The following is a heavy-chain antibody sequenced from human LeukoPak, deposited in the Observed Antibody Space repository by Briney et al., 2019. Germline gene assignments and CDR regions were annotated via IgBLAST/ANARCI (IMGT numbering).Heavy chain of an antibody. V-gene: IGHV1-2*02. CDR2: INPNSGGT. D-gene: IGHD4-11*01. CDR1: GYTFTGYY. J-gene: IGHJ4*02. Sequence: GASVKVSCKASGYTFTGYYMHWVRQAPGQGLEWMGWINPNSGGTNYAQKFQGRVTMTRDTSISTAYMGLSRLRSDDTAVYYCARVVKPLWEATVTPLHYWGQGTLVTVSS. CDR3: ARVVKPLWEATVTPLHY.